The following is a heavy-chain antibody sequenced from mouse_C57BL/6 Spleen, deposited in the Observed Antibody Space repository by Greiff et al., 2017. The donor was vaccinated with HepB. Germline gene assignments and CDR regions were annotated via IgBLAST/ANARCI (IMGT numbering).Heavy chain of an antibody. CDR2: ISSGGSYT. CDR1: GFTFSSYG. V-gene: IGHV5-6*01. Sequence: EVKLVESGGDLVKPGGSLKLSCAASGFTFSSYGMSWVRQTPDKRLEWVATISSGGSYTYYPDSVKGRFTISRDNAKNTLYLQMSSLKSEDTAMYYCARYYYGRQYFDYWGQGTTLTVSS. D-gene: IGHD1-1*01. J-gene: IGHJ2*01. CDR3: ARYYYGRQYFDY.